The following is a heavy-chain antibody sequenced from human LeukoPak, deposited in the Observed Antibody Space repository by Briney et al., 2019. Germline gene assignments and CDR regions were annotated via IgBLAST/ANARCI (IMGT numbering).Heavy chain of an antibody. D-gene: IGHD6-13*01. V-gene: IGHV4-59*01. Sequence: PSETLSLTCTVSDDSISDYYWSWIRQPPGKGLEWIGYISYSGSANYNPSLKSRVTISLATSKNQFSLKLTSVTTADTAVFYCARTHSSSLIWFDPWGQGPLVIVSS. CDR1: DDSISDYY. CDR2: ISYSGSA. CDR3: ARTHSSSLIWFDP. J-gene: IGHJ5*02.